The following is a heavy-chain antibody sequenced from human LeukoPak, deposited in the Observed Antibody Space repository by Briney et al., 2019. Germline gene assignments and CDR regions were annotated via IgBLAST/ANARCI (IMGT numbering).Heavy chain of an antibody. D-gene: IGHD6-13*01. CDR3: ARGLAAAGTRNYFDY. CDR2: IYYSGST. CDR1: GGSISSYY. V-gene: IGHV4-59*12. Sequence: PSETLSLTCTVSGGSISSYYWSWIRQPPGKGLEWIGYIYYSGSTNYNPSLKSRVTISVDTSKNQFSLKLSSVTAADTAVYYCARGLAAAGTRNYFDYWGQGTLVTVSS. J-gene: IGHJ4*02.